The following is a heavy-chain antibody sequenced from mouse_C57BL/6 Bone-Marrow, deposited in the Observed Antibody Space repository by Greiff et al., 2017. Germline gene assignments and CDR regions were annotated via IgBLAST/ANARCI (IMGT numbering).Heavy chain of an antibody. CDR2: IYPGDGDT. CDR3: TRDGNDYGYFDV. Sequence: QVQLQQSGPELVKPGASVKISCKASGYAFSSSWMNWVKQRPGKGLEWIGRIYPGDGDTNYNGKFKGKATLTADKSSSTAYMQLSSLTAEDSAVYCGTRDGNDYGYFDVWGTGTTVTVSS. J-gene: IGHJ1*03. V-gene: IGHV1-82*01. CDR1: GYAFSSSW. D-gene: IGHD2-4*01.